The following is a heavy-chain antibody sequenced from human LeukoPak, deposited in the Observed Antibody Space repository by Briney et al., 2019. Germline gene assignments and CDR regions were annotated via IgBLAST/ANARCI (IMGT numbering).Heavy chain of an antibody. CDR1: GFTFSNYP. D-gene: IGHD3-22*01. J-gene: IGHJ4*02. V-gene: IGHV3-23*01. CDR2: LIGSGDST. CDR3: AERGYYFFDY. Sequence: GGSLRLSCAASGFTFSNYPMSWVRQAPGKGLEWVSTLIGSGDSTYHADSVKGRFTISRDNSKNTLYLQMSSLRAEDTAVYYCAERGYYFFDYWGQGTLVTVSS.